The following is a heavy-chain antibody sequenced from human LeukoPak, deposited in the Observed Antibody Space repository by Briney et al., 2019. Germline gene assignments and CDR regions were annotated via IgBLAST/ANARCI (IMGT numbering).Heavy chain of an antibody. J-gene: IGHJ4*02. Sequence: PSETLSLTCTVSGGSIRSRNYYWDWIRQPPGKGLEWIGNFYDSGSTYYNPSLKSRVTISVDTSKNQFSLKLSSVTAADTAVYYCARESITMVRGVDYWGQGTLVTVSS. CDR2: FYDSGST. D-gene: IGHD3-10*01. CDR1: GGSIRSRNYY. CDR3: ARESITMVRGVDY. V-gene: IGHV4-39*02.